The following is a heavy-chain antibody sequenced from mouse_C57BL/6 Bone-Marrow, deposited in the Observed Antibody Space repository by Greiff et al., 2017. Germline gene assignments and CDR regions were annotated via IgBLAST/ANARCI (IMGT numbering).Heavy chain of an antibody. V-gene: IGHV1-59*01. CDR2: IDPSDSYT. J-gene: IGHJ3*01. CDR3: ASQDSNSWFAY. Sequence: QVQLQQPGAELVRPGTSVKLSCKASGYTFTSYWMHWVKQRPGQGLEWIGVIDPSDSYTNYNQKFKGKDTLTVDTSSSTAYMQLSSLTSEDSAVYYCASQDSNSWFAYWGQGTLVTVSA. D-gene: IGHD2-5*01. CDR1: GYTFTSYW.